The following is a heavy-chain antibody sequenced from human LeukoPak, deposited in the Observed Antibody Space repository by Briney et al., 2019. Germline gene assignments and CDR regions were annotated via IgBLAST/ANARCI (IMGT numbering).Heavy chain of an antibody. CDR2: ISSNGGST. V-gene: IGHV3-64*01. Sequence: GGSLRLSCAASGFTFSSYAMHWVRQAPGKGLEYVSAISSNGGSTYYANSVKGRFTISRDNSKNTLYLQMGSLRAEDMAVYYCARGKTAMVTVGAFVIWGRGTMVTVSS. J-gene: IGHJ3*02. CDR3: ARGKTAMVTVGAFVI. D-gene: IGHD5-18*01. CDR1: GFTFSSYA.